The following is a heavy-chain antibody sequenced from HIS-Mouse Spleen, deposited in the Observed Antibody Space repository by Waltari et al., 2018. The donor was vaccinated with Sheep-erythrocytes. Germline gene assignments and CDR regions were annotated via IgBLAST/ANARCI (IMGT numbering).Heavy chain of an antibody. V-gene: IGHV4-31*03. CDR2: IYYSGST. CDR3: ARLITMVRGVTWYFDL. Sequence: QVQLQESGPGLVKPSQTLSLPCTVPGGSIRSGGYYGSWIRQHPGQGLEWIGYIYYSGSTYYNPSLKSRVTISVDTSKNQFSLKLSSVTAADTAVYYCARLITMVRGVTWYFDLWGRGTLVTVSS. CDR1: GGSIRSGGYY. D-gene: IGHD3-10*01. J-gene: IGHJ2*01.